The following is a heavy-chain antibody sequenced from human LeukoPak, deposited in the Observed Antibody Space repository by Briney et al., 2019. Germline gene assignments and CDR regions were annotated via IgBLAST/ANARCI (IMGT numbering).Heavy chain of an antibody. CDR3: ARNGPLGYCSSTSCSNNWFDP. V-gene: IGHV3-74*01. D-gene: IGHD2-2*01. Sequence: GGSLRLSCAVSGFTFRTYWMHWVRQVPGEGLVWVSRINEDGSITNYADSVKGRFTISRDNAKNSLYLQMNSLRAEDTALYHCARNGPLGYCSSTSCSNNWFDPWGQGTLVTVSS. CDR2: INEDGSIT. J-gene: IGHJ5*02. CDR1: GFTFRTYW.